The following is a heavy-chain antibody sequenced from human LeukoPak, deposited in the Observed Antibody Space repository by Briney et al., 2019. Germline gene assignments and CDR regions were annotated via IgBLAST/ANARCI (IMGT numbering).Heavy chain of an antibody. Sequence: GGSLRLSCAASGFTFRSYAMSWVRQAPGKGLEWVSAISGSGGSTYYADSVKGRFTISRDNSKNTLYLQMNSLRAEDTAVYYCAKRYCSGGSCQLDYWGQGTLVTVSS. CDR1: GFTFRSYA. J-gene: IGHJ4*02. CDR3: AKRYCSGGSCQLDY. CDR2: ISGSGGST. V-gene: IGHV3-23*01. D-gene: IGHD2-15*01.